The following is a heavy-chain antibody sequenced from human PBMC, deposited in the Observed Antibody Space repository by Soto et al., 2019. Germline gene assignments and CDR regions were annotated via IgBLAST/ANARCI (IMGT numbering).Heavy chain of an antibody. CDR3: AKDQEQLVYYGMDV. CDR2: ISYDGNSK. J-gene: IGHJ6*02. D-gene: IGHD6-13*01. Sequence: PGGSLRLSCAASGFTFSRKGMHWVRQAPGKGLAWVAVISYDGNSKYYADSVKGRFTLSRDNSKNTLYLQMNSLRADDTAVYYCAKDQEQLVYYGMDVWGQGTTVTVSS. CDR1: GFTFSRKG. V-gene: IGHV3-30*18.